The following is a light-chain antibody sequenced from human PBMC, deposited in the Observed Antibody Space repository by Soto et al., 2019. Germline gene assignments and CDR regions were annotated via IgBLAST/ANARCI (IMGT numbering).Light chain of an antibody. V-gene: IGLV2-14*01. CDR2: EVN. Sequence: QSALTQPPSASGSPGQSVTISCTGTSSDVGDNYVSWYQQHPGTAPKLMLYEVNNRPSGVSNRFSGSKSGNTASLIISGLQTEDEADYYCSAYTTTSTLIFGTGTKLTVL. CDR3: SAYTTTSTLI. CDR1: SSDVGDNY. J-gene: IGLJ1*01.